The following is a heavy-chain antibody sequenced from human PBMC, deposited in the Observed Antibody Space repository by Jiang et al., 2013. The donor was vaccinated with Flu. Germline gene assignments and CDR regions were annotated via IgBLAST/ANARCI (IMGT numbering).Heavy chain of an antibody. J-gene: IGHJ4*02. CDR1: GGSISSGGYY. CDR2: FYYSGST. V-gene: IGHV4-31*03. CDR3: ARSLDGYNQLFDY. D-gene: IGHD5-24*01. Sequence: GLVKPSQTLSLTCTVSGGSISSGGYYWSWIRQHPGKGLEWIGYFYYSGSTYYNPSLKSRVTISVDTSKNQFSLKLSSVTAADTAVYYCARSLDGYNQLFDYWGQGTLVTVSS.